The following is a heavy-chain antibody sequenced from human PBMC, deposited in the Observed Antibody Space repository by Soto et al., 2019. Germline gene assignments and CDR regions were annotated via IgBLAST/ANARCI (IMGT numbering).Heavy chain of an antibody. V-gene: IGHV3-30-3*01. CDR1: GFTFSNYA. J-gene: IGHJ5*02. D-gene: IGHD3-3*01. Sequence: QVQLVESGGGVVQPGRSLRLSCAASGFTFSNYAMHWVRQAPGKGLEWVAVISYDGSSEYYADSVKGRFTISRDTSKNTLFLQMNSLRVEDTAVYYWARVYLEWLLYNWFDPWGQGTLVTVSS. CDR3: ARVYLEWLLYNWFDP. CDR2: ISYDGSSE.